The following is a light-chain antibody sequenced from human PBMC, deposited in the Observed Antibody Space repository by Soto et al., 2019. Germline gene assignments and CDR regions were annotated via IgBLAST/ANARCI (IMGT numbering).Light chain of an antibody. CDR2: DAS. CDR3: QQRGGWPLT. V-gene: IGKV3-11*01. J-gene: IGKJ4*01. Sequence: EIVLTQSPATLSLSPGERAALSCRASQGVGRFLAWYQQKPGQAPRLLIYDASNRATGIPARFSGSGSVTDFTLAIDNLEPVDFAVYYCQQRGGWPLTFGGGTKVEIK. CDR1: QGVGRF.